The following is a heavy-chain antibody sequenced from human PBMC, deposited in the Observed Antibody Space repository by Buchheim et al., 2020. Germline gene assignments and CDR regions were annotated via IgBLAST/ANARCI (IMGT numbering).Heavy chain of an antibody. CDR2: ISSSGGST. Sequence: EVQLLESGGGSVQPGGSLRLSCAASGFSSSSYAMSWVRQAPGTGLEWVSGISSSGGSTYYADSVKGRFPISRDNSKNALYLQMNSLRAEDTALYYCAKPSSGWTSFDNWGRGTL. D-gene: IGHD6-19*01. CDR3: AKPSSGWTSFDN. J-gene: IGHJ4*02. CDR1: GFSSSSYA. V-gene: IGHV3-23*01.